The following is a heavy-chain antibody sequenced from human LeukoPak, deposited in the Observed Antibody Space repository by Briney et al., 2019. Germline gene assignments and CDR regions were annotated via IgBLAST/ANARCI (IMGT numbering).Heavy chain of an antibody. Sequence: ASVKVSCKASGYTFTNYYVHWVRQAPGQGLEWMGLINPSGGNTRYAQKFQGRVTMTRDMSTSTVYMELSSLRSEDTAVYYCARGGHIRTTVTSDAFDIWGQGTMVTVSS. CDR1: GYTFTNYY. CDR3: ARGGHIRTTVTSDAFDI. D-gene: IGHD4-17*01. V-gene: IGHV1-46*01. J-gene: IGHJ3*02. CDR2: INPSGGNT.